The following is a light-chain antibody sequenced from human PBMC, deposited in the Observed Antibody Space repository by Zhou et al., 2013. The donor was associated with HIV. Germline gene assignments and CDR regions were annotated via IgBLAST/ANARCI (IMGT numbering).Light chain of an antibody. CDR1: QGIRND. CDR3: QQLNTDSRT. V-gene: IGKV1-17*01. J-gene: IGKJ1*01. Sequence: DIQMTQSPSSLSASVGDRVTITCRASQGIRNDLGWYQQKPGKAPNLLIYEASSLKSGVPSRFSGSGFGTEFTLTISGLQPDDFATYYCQQLNTDSRTFGQGTKVEMK. CDR2: EAS.